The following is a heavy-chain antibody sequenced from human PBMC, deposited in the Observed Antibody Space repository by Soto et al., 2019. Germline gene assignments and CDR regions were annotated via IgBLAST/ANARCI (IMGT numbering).Heavy chain of an antibody. CDR3: ARRGGRFLEWFDNWFDP. V-gene: IGHV4-61*01. Sequence: SETLSLTCTVSGGSVSSGSYYWSWIRQPPGKGLEWIGYIYYSGSTNYNPSLKSRVTISVDTSKNQFSLKLSSVTAADTAVYYCARRGGRFLEWFDNWFDPWGQGTLVTVSS. CDR1: GGSVSSGSYY. D-gene: IGHD3-3*01. J-gene: IGHJ5*02. CDR2: IYYSGST.